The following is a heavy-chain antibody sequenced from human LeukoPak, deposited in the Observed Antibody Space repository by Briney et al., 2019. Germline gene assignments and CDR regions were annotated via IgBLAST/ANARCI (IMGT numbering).Heavy chain of an antibody. CDR1: GGSFSGYY. CDR3: ARHHWGYYFDY. J-gene: IGHJ4*02. V-gene: IGHV4-59*08. CDR2: IYYSGST. D-gene: IGHD3-16*01. Sequence: SETLPLTCAVYGGSFSGYYWSWIRQPPGKGLEWIGYIYYSGSTNYNPSLKSRVTISVDTSKNQFSLKLSSVTAADTAVYYCARHHWGYYFDYWGQGTPVTVSS.